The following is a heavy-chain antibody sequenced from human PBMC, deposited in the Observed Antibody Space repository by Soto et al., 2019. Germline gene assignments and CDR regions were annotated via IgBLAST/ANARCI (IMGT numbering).Heavy chain of an antibody. J-gene: IGHJ4*02. D-gene: IGHD3-3*01. CDR1: GFTFDDYA. CDR2: ISWNSGNI. Sequence: DVHLVESGGGLVQPGRSLRLSCTASGFTFDDYAMHWVRQVPGKGLEWVSSISWNSGNIDYADSVKGRFTISRDSANNSLYLQMSSLRTEDTALYYCAKGAVTSIFGYFDYWGQGTLVTVSS. CDR3: AKGAVTSIFGYFDY. V-gene: IGHV3-9*01.